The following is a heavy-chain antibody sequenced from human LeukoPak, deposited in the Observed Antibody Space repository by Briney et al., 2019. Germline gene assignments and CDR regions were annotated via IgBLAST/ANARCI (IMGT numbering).Heavy chain of an antibody. J-gene: IGHJ3*01. CDR3: ARDCSGGSCYGALDA. CDR2: IYYSGNT. CDR1: GGSITSTGYY. V-gene: IGHV4-39*07. D-gene: IGHD2-15*01. Sequence: SETLSLTCTVSGGSITSTGYYWGWIRQPPGKELEWIGIIYYSGNTYYNPSLKSRVTISLDTSRNQFSLRLRSVTAADTAMYYCARDCSGGSCYGALDAWGQGTMVTVSS.